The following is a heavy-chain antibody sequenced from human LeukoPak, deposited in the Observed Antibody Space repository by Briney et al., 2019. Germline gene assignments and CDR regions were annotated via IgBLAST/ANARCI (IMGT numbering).Heavy chain of an antibody. J-gene: IGHJ4*02. CDR2: ISSSGSTI. D-gene: IGHD6-13*01. V-gene: IGHV3-48*03. Sequence: PGGSLRLSCAASGFTFSSYEMNWARQAPGKGLEWVSYISSSGSTIYYADSVKGRFTISRDNAKNSLYLQMNSLRAEDTAVYYCAGQLASQNFDYWGQGTLVTVSS. CDR3: AGQLASQNFDY. CDR1: GFTFSSYE.